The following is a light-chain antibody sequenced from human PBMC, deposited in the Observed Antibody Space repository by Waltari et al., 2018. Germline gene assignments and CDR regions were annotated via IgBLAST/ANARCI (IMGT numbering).Light chain of an antibody. J-gene: IGKJ1*01. Sequence: EIVMTHSPGTLSGSPGARATLSCTASQSVNTNLAGYQQKPGQAPPLLIYGASVRATGITARSSGSGSGTEFTLTISSLQSGDFGIYYCQQYNNWPWTFGQGTKVEIK. CDR1: QSVNTN. CDR3: QQYNNWPWT. CDR2: GAS. V-gene: IGKV3-15*01.